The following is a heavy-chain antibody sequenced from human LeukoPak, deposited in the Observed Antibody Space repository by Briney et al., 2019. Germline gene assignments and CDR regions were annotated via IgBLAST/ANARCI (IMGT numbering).Heavy chain of an antibody. CDR3: ARVRFLEWLLGAFDI. J-gene: IGHJ3*02. V-gene: IGHV1-69*13. CDR1: GGTFSSYA. D-gene: IGHD3-3*01. Sequence: ASVKVSCKASGGTFSSYAISWVRQAPGQGLEWMGGIIPIFGTANYAQKFQGRVTITADESTSTAYMELSSLRSEDTAVYYCARVRFLEWLLGAFDIWGQRTMVTVSS. CDR2: IIPIFGTA.